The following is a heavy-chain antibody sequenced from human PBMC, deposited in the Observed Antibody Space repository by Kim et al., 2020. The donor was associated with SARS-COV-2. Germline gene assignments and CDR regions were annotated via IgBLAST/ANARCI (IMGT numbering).Heavy chain of an antibody. CDR1: GGSFSGYY. J-gene: IGHJ5*02. CDR2: INHSGST. D-gene: IGHD6-13*01. V-gene: IGHV4-34*01. CDR3: ARVMRGSSSWYNWFDP. Sequence: SETLSLTCAVYGGSFSGYYWSWIRQPPGKGLEWIGEINHSGSTNYNPSLKSRVTISVDTSKNQFSLKLSSVTAADTAVYYCARVMRGSSSWYNWFDPWGQGTLVTVSS.